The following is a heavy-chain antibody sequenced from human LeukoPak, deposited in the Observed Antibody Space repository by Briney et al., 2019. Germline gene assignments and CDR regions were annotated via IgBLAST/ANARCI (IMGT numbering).Heavy chain of an antibody. D-gene: IGHD3-16*01. Sequence: GGSLRLSCAASGFTFSDYYMSWVRQAPGKGLEWVAFIRYDGSKKYYADSVKGRFTISRDNSKNTLYLQMNSLRAEDTAVYYCVKDASWMGEYYFDYWGQGTLVTVSS. V-gene: IGHV3-30*02. J-gene: IGHJ4*02. CDR3: VKDASWMGEYYFDY. CDR2: IRYDGSKK. CDR1: GFTFSDYY.